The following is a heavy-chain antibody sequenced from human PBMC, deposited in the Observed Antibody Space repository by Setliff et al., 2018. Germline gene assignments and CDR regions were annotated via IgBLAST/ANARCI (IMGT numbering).Heavy chain of an antibody. CDR2: IYTIGSP. CDR3: AREGIADTSLVPYCFDY. V-gene: IGHV4-4*07. D-gene: IGHD5-18*01. J-gene: IGHJ4*02. Sequence: KPSETLSLTCTVSGDSISSYYWSWIRQPAGKGLEWIGRIYTIGSPNYNPSLKSRVTMSLDTSNNLFSLNLRSVTAADTAVYYCAREGIADTSLVPYCFDYWGQGTLVTVSS. CDR1: GDSISSYY.